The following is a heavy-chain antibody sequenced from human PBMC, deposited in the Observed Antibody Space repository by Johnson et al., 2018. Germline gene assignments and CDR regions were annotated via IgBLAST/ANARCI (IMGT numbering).Heavy chain of an antibody. CDR1: GFTFSSYA. V-gene: IGHV3-30*14. Sequence: QVQLVQSGGGVVQXLRSLRLSCAASGFTFSSYAMHWVRQAPGKWLEWVAVTSDDGSNKYSADSVKGRFTISRDNSKNTLYLQMNSLRAEDTAVYYCAMRITIFPYYMDVWGKGTTVTVSS. CDR3: AMRITIFPYYMDV. CDR2: TSDDGSNK. D-gene: IGHD3-3*01. J-gene: IGHJ6*03.